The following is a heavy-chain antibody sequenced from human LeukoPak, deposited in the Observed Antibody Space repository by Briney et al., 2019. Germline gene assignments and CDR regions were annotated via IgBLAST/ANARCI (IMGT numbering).Heavy chain of an antibody. Sequence: SETLSLTCTVSGGSISSYYWSWLRQPPGKGLEWIGYIYYSGSTNYNPSLKSRVTISVDTSKNQFSLKLSSVTAADTAVYYCARLLITKCGSYTFDYWGQGTLVTVSS. J-gene: IGHJ4*02. CDR3: ARLLITKCGSYTFDY. CDR2: IYYSGST. CDR1: GGSISSYY. D-gene: IGHD1-26*01. V-gene: IGHV4-59*08.